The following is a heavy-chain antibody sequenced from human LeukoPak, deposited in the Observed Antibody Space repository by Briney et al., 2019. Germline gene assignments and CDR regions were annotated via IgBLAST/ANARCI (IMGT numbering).Heavy chain of an antibody. D-gene: IGHD1-7*01. CDR1: GFTFSKAW. Sequence: GGSLRLSCAASGFTFSKAWMSWVSQAPGRGVEGVANIKVDGSERYYVASVKGRFTISGDTAKNSLYLQMNSLRAEDTAIYYCARDWNYGFDYWDQGTLVTVSS. V-gene: IGHV3-7*01. CDR3: ARDWNYGFDY. J-gene: IGHJ4*02. CDR2: IKVDGSER.